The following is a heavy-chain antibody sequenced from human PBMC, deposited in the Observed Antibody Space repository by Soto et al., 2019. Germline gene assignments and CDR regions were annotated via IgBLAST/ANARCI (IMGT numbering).Heavy chain of an antibody. J-gene: IGHJ4*01. Sequence: QVQLVQSGAEVKKPGSSVKVSCKTSGGTFSNDIITWVRQAPGQGLEWMGRIIPLLDIANYAQKFQGRVTITADKSTGTAYMELNSLRSEDTAVYYCARDSPIGSTFSGYDAIDYWGHGTLVTVSS. CDR2: IIPLLDIA. CDR1: GGTFSNDI. D-gene: IGHD5-12*01. V-gene: IGHV1-69*08. CDR3: ARDSPIGSTFSGYDAIDY.